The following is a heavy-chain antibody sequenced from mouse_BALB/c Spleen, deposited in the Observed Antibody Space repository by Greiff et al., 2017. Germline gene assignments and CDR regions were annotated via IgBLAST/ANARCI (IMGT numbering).Heavy chain of an antibody. Sequence: DLVKPGASVKLSCKASGYTFTSYWINWIKQRPGQGLEWIGRIAPGSGSTYYNEMFKGKATLTVDTSSSTAYIQLSSLSSEDSAVYFCARSTLYYDYDVSFDYWGQGTTLTVSS. CDR3: ARSTLYYDYDVSFDY. CDR2: IAPGSGST. V-gene: IGHV1S41*01. CDR1: GYTFTSYW. J-gene: IGHJ2*01. D-gene: IGHD2-4*01.